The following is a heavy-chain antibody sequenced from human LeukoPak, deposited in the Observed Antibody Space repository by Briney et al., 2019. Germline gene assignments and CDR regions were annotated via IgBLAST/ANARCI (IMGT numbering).Heavy chain of an antibody. D-gene: IGHD3-10*01. CDR3: ARGKVGGSGSYYNEYNWFDP. CDR2: MNPNSGNT. Sequence: ASVKVSCKASGYTFTSDDINWVRQATGQGLEWMGWMNPNSGNTGYAQKFQGRVTMTRNTSISTAYMELSSLRSEDTAVYYCARGKVGGSGSYYNEYNWFDPWGQGTLVTVSS. V-gene: IGHV1-8*01. J-gene: IGHJ5*02. CDR1: GYTFTSDD.